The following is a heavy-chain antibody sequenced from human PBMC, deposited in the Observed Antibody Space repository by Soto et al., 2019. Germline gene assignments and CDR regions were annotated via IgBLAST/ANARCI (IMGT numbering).Heavy chain of an antibody. J-gene: IGHJ5*02. V-gene: IGHV3-23*01. Sequence: EVQLLESGGGLVQPGGSLRLSCAASGFTFSSYAMSWVRQAPGKGLEWVSAISGSGGSTYYADTVKGRFTISRDNSKNKLYLQMNSLRAVDTAVYFCAEGPYGGNGAWAPNNWFDPWGQGTLVTVSS. CDR2: ISGSGGST. CDR1: GFTFSSYA. CDR3: AEGPYGGNGAWAPNNWFDP. D-gene: IGHD4-17*01.